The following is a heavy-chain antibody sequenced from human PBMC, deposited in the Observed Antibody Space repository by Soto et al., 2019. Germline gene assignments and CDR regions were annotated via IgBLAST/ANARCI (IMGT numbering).Heavy chain of an antibody. CDR1: GGSISSGGYY. CDR2: IYYSGST. J-gene: IGHJ4*02. CDR3: ARRGIKGGLAYDY. V-gene: IGHV4-31*03. Sequence: PSETLSLTCTVSGGSISSGGYYWSWIRQHPGKGLEWIGYIYYSGSTYYNPSLKSRVTISVDTSKNQFSLKLSSVTAADTAVYYCARRGIKGGLAYDYWGQGTLVTVS. D-gene: IGHD3-16*01.